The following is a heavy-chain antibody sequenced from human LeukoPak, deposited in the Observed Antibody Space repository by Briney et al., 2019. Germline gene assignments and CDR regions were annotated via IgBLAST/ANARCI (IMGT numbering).Heavy chain of an antibody. J-gene: IGHJ5*02. CDR1: GGTFSSYA. CDR2: IIPIFGTA. CDR3: ARREVYSSGWHWFDP. V-gene: IGHV1-69*13. Sequence: ASVKVSCKASGGTFSSYAISWVRQAPGQGLEWMGGIIPIFGTANYAQKFQGRVTVTADESTSTAYMELSSLRSEDTAVYYCARREVYSSGWHWFDPWGQGTLVTVSS. D-gene: IGHD6-19*01.